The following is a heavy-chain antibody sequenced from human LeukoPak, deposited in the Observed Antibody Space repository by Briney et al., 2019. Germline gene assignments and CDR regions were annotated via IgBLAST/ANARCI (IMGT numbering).Heavy chain of an antibody. Sequence: GGSLRLSCAASGFTFNLCAMHWVRQAPGEGLQWVAVISYDGSSEYYADSMKGRFTISRDNSKNTLHLQMTSLRTDDTAVYYCARDRLAAVVTPKFPGDAFDIWGQGTVVTVSS. CDR1: GFTFNLCA. CDR3: ARDRLAAVVTPKFPGDAFDI. V-gene: IGHV3-30-3*01. D-gene: IGHD2-21*02. J-gene: IGHJ3*02. CDR2: ISYDGSSE.